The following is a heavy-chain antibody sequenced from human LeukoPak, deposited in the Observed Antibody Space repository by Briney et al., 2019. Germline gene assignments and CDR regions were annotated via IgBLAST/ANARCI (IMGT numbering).Heavy chain of an antibody. J-gene: IGHJ4*02. CDR3: ARVAVGAGTDYFDY. V-gene: IGHV3-53*01. D-gene: IGHD6-19*01. CDR2: IYSGGDT. CDR1: GFTVSSNY. Sequence: GGSLRLSCAASGFTVSSNYTSWVRQAPGKGLEWVSVIYSGGDTYYADSVKGRFTISRDNSKNTLYLQMNSLRAEDTAVYYCARVAVGAGTDYFDYWGQGTLVTVSS.